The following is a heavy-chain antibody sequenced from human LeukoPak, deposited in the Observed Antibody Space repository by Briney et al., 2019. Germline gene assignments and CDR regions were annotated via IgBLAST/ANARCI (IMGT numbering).Heavy chain of an antibody. D-gene: IGHD3-16*02. J-gene: IGHJ4*02. CDR2: ISGSGGST. Sequence: PGGPLRLSCAASGFTFSSYWMSWVRQAPGKGLEWVSAISGSGGSTYYADSVKGRFTISRDNSKNTLYLQMNSLRAEDTAVYYCAKLPARITFGGVIVSYWGQGTLVTVSS. V-gene: IGHV3-23*01. CDR1: GFTFSSYW. CDR3: AKLPARITFGGVIVSY.